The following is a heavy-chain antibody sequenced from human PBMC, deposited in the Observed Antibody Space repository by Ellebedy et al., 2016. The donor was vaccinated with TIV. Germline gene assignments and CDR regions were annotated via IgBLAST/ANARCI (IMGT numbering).Heavy chain of an antibody. D-gene: IGHD3-10*01. Sequence: MPSETLSLTCTVSGGSMRSFYWSWIRQPPGKGLEWIGFISYSGNTNYNPSLRSRVTIPADTSKNQFSLKLNSVTAADTAVYYCARRPGGSGSYWGWFDPWGQGTLVTVSS. V-gene: IGHV4-59*08. CDR2: ISYSGNT. CDR3: ARRPGGSGSYWGWFDP. CDR1: GGSMRSFY. J-gene: IGHJ5*02.